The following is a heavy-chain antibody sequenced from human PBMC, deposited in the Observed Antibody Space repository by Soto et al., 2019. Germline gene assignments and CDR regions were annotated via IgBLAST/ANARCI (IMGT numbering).Heavy chain of an antibody. D-gene: IGHD2-2*01. CDR3: ARDLIEVIPAAIVYYYGMDV. CDR2: LWYDGSNT. Sequence: SRRLSWRLSGFSGSRHGTQWDRQAEDKGMGWVAALWYDGSNTEYADSVTGRFTTSRDNSTNTLDLQMNSLRAEDTAVYYCARDLIEVIPAAIVYYYGMDVWGQGTTVTVSS. CDR1: GFSGSRHG. J-gene: IGHJ6*02. V-gene: IGHV3-33*01.